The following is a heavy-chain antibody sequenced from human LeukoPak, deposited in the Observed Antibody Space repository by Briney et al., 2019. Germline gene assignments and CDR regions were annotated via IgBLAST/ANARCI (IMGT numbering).Heavy chain of an antibody. Sequence: SETLSLTCTVSGGSISSGSYYWSWIRQPAGEGLEWIGRIYTSGSTNYNPSLKSRVTISVDTSKNQFSLKLSSVTAADTAVYYCARSPLYYDFWSGYYDYWGQVTLVTVSS. D-gene: IGHD3-3*01. CDR1: GGSISSGSYY. V-gene: IGHV4-61*02. J-gene: IGHJ4*02. CDR2: IYTSGST. CDR3: ARSPLYYDFWSGYYDY.